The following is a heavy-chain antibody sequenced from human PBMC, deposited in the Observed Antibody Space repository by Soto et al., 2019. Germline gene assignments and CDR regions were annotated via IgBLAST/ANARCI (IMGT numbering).Heavy chain of an antibody. CDR1: GYTFTSYG. D-gene: IGHD6-19*01. J-gene: IGHJ4*02. V-gene: IGHV1-18*04. Sequence: DSVKVSCKASGYTFTSYGISWVRQAPGQGLEWMGWISAYNGNTNYAQKLQGRVTMTTDTSTSTAYMELRSLRSDDTAVYYCARDGSYSSGWYDPDNPIDYWGQGTMVTV. CDR2: ISAYNGNT. CDR3: ARDGSYSSGWYDPDNPIDY.